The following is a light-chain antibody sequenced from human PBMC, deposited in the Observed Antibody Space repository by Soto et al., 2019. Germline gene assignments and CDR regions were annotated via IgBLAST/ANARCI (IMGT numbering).Light chain of an antibody. CDR1: QDIRNN. J-gene: IGKJ1*01. CDR2: AAS. V-gene: IGKV1-27*01. CDR3: QKYYSATWT. Sequence: IQMTQSPSSLSASVGDRVTITCRASQDIRNNLGWYQQKPGKAPKLLIYAASSLQSGVPSRFSGSGSGTEFTLTISSLQPEDVATYYCQKYYSATWTFGQGTKVEIK.